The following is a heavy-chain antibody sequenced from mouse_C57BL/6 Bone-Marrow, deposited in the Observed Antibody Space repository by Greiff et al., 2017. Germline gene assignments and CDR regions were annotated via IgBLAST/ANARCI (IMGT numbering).Heavy chain of an antibody. CDR1: GYTFTSYG. V-gene: IGHV1-81*01. CDR2: IYPRSGNT. CDR3: TREVYGNYEAY. D-gene: IGHD2-1*01. J-gene: IGHJ3*01. Sequence: QVQLQQSGAELARPGASVKLSCKASGYTFTSYGISWVKQRTGQGLEWIGEIYPRSGNTYYNEKFKGKATLTADKSSRTAYRVLRSLTSENSAVYFCTREVYGNYEAYWGQGTLVTVSA.